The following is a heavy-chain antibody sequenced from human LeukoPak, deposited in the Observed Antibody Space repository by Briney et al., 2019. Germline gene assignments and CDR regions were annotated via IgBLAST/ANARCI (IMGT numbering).Heavy chain of an antibody. CDR3: ASFCSSSSCALDF. CDR1: GFTFSSYG. D-gene: IGHD2-2*01. V-gene: IGHV3-33*03. Sequence: GGSLRLSCAASGFTFSSYGMHWVRQAPGKGLEWVAVIWYDGSNKYYADSVKGRFTISRDNAKNTLYLQMNSLRAEDTAVYYCASFCSSSSCALDFWGQGTLVTVSS. CDR2: IWYDGSNK. J-gene: IGHJ4*02.